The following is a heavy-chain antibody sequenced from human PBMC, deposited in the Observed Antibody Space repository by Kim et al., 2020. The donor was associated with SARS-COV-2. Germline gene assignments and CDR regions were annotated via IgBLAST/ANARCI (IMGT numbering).Heavy chain of an antibody. J-gene: IGHJ4*02. CDR1: GFTFSSYG. D-gene: IGHD2-15*01. Sequence: GGSLRLSCAASGFTFSSYGMHWVRQAPGKGLECVAVISYDGSNKYYADSVKGRFTISRDNSKNTLYLQMNSLRAEDTTVYYCAKDGSGYILPHHWGQGTLVTVSS. V-gene: IGHV3-30*18. CDR3: AKDGSGYILPHH. CDR2: ISYDGSNK.